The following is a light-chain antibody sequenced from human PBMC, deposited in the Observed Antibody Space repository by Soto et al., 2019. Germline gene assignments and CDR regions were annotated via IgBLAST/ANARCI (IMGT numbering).Light chain of an antibody. CDR2: KAS. J-gene: IGKJ5*01. CDR3: QQRSDWLPIT. Sequence: DIQMTQSPSTLSASVGDRVTITCRASQSISSWLAWYQQKPGKAPKLLINKASSLESGVPSRFSGSGSGTDFTLTISSLEPEDFAVYDCQQRSDWLPITFGQGTRLEI. CDR1: QSISSW. V-gene: IGKV1-5*03.